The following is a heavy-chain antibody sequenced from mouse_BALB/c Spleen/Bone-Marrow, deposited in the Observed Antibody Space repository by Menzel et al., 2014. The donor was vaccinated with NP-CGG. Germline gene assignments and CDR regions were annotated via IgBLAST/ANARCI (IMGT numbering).Heavy chain of an antibody. Sequence: QVQLQQSGAELVRPGASVKLSCKASGYSFTSYWMNWVKQRPGQGLEWIGMIHPSDSETRLNQKFKDKATLTADKSSSAACMQLSSPRSEDAAVYYCAREGCEYDGFEYWGEGTTLTVSS. J-gene: IGHJ2*01. CDR2: IHPSDSET. CDR1: GYSFTSYW. V-gene: IGHV1S82*01. D-gene: IGHD3-3*01. CDR3: AREGCEYDGFEY.